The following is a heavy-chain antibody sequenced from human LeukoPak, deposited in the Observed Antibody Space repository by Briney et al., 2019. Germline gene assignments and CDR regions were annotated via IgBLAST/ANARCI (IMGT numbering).Heavy chain of an antibody. CDR2: IYHSGST. CDR3: ARCPKGVYYYYMDV. CDR1: GGSISSGGYY. J-gene: IGHJ6*03. Sequence: TPSETLSLTCTVSGGSISSGGYYWSWIRQPPGKGLEWIGYIYHSGSTYYNPSLKSRVTISVDTSKNQFSLKLTSVTAADTAVYYCARCPKGVYYYYMDVWGKGTTVTVSS. V-gene: IGHV4-30-2*02. D-gene: IGHD5-24*01.